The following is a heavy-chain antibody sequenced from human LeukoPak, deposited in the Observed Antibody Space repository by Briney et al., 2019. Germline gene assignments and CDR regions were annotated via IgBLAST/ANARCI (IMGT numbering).Heavy chain of an antibody. CDR1: GGSISSYY. V-gene: IGHV4-59*01. CDR3: AREGSGSYPLYWYFDL. Sequence: SETLSLTCTVSGGSISSYYWSWIRQPPGKGLEWIGYIYYSGSTNYNPSLKSRVTISVDTSKNQFSLKLSSVTAADTAVYYCAREGSGSYPLYWYFDLWGRGTLVTVSS. D-gene: IGHD3-10*01. CDR2: IYYSGST. J-gene: IGHJ2*01.